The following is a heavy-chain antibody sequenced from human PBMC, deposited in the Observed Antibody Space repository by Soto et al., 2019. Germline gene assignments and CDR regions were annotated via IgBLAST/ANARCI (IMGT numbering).Heavy chain of an antibody. D-gene: IGHD2-15*01. J-gene: IGHJ5*02. CDR3: ARGRSKVYCSGGSCYSNWFDP. Sequence: ASVKVSCKASGYTFTSYYMHWVRQAPGQGLEWMGIINPSGGSTSYAQKFQGRVTMTRDTSTSTVYMELSSLRSEDTAVYYCARGRSKVYCSGGSCYSNWFDPWGQGTLVTVSS. CDR2: INPSGGST. CDR1: GYTFTSYY. V-gene: IGHV1-46*01.